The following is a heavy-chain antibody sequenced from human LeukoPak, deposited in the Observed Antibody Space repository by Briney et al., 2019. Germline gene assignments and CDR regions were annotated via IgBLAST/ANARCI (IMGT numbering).Heavy chain of an antibody. CDR1: GFTFSSYA. D-gene: IGHD3-10*01. CDR3: ARDSTYYYDSGSSGPHYFDN. J-gene: IGHJ4*02. CDR2: ISGSGGST. Sequence: GGSLRLSCAASGFTFSSYAMSWVRQAPGKGLEWVSAISGSGGSTYYADSVKGRFTISRDNSKNTLYLQLNSLRAEDTAVYYCARDSTYYYDSGSSGPHYFDNWGQGTLVTVSS. V-gene: IGHV3-23*01.